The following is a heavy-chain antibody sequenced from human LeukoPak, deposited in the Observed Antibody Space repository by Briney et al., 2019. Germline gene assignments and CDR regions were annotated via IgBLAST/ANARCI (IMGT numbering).Heavy chain of an antibody. CDR2: VASDEKTT. CDR3: ARERQAGGTPFDY. D-gene: IGHD1-26*01. J-gene: IGHJ4*02. CDR1: GFTFTGHS. Sequence: GGSLRLSCVASGFTFTGHSMHWVRQAPGKGLEWVAVVASDEKTTFYADSVKGRFTISRDNSKNTLYLQMNSLRDEDTAVYYCARERQAGGTPFDYWGQGSLVTVSS. V-gene: IGHV3-30*04.